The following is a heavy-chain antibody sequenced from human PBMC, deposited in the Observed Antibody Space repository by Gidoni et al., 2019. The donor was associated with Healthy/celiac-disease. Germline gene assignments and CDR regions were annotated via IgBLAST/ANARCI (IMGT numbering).Heavy chain of an antibody. CDR1: GFRVISYS. Sequence: EVQLVHSGAVVQKTRESLRMPCKCSGFRVISYSLSWVRQIPGKGLAWMGRIDPSDSYTNYSPSFQGHVTISADKSISTAYLQWSRLKASDTAMYYCATSIAARRGDYYYYYYYMDVWGKGTTVTVSS. V-gene: IGHV5-10-1*03. J-gene: IGHJ6*03. CDR3: ATSIAARRGDYYYYYYYMDV. CDR2: IDPSDSYT. D-gene: IGHD6-6*01.